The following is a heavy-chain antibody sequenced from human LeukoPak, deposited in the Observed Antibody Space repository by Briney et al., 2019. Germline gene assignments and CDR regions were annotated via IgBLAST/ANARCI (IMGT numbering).Heavy chain of an antibody. Sequence: PGGSLRLSCAASGFTFSSYGMHWVRQAPGKGLEWVAVISYDGTNKYYADSVKGRFTISRDNSKNMLYLQTNSLRAEDTAVYYCAKDLRIEVATWYYGMDVWGQGTTVTVSS. CDR2: ISYDGTNK. J-gene: IGHJ6*02. CDR3: AKDLRIEVATWYYGMDV. V-gene: IGHV3-30*18. D-gene: IGHD6-19*01. CDR1: GFTFSSYG.